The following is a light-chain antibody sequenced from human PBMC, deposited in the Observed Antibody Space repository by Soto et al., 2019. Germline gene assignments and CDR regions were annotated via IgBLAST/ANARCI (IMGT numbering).Light chain of an antibody. J-gene: IGKJ4*01. CDR1: QDIRNY. Sequence: DIQMTQSPSSLSASVGDRVTITCQARQDIRNYLNWYQQKPGKAPNLLIHTASSLETGVPSRFSGSGSGTHFTITISSLQPEDIATYYCQQADHLPRTFGGGTKVEIK. V-gene: IGKV1-33*01. CDR3: QQADHLPRT. CDR2: TAS.